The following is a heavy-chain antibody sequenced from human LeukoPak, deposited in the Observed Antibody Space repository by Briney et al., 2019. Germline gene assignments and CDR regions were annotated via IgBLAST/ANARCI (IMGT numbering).Heavy chain of an antibody. CDR1: GGSFSGSY. Sequence: SETLPLTCTVNGGSFSGSYWSWIRQSPGRGLEWIGEINHSGSTNYNPSLKSRVSISIDTSKNQFSLKLTSVTAADTAMYYCARGPTMVRGVIRFYYYMDAWGKGTTVTVSS. J-gene: IGHJ6*03. V-gene: IGHV4-34*01. CDR2: INHSGST. D-gene: IGHD3-10*01. CDR3: ARGPTMVRGVIRFYYYMDA.